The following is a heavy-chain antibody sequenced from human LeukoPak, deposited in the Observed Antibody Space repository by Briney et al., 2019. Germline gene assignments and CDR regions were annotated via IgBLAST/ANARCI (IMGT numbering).Heavy chain of an antibody. J-gene: IGHJ4*02. D-gene: IGHD5-12*01. V-gene: IGHV3-33*01. CDR3: ARAYSGFSSRGFDY. Sequence: GGSLRLSCVTSGFTFSSYGMHWVRQAPGKGLEWVADIWYDGSNKYYADSVKGRFTISRDNSKNTVSLQMTSLRAEDTAVYYCARAYSGFSSRGFDYWGQGTLVSVSS. CDR2: IWYDGSNK. CDR1: GFTFSSYG.